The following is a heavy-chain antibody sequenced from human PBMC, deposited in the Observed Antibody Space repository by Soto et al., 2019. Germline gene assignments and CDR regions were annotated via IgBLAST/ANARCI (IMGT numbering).Heavy chain of an antibody. CDR1: GFTFSSYG. V-gene: IGHV3-33*08. J-gene: IGHJ5*02. CDR3: ARGEAVAAHLWEYNWFDP. CDR2: IWYDGSNK. D-gene: IGHD6-19*01. Sequence: QPGGSLRLSCAASGFTFSSYGMHWVRQAPGKGLEWVAVIWYDGSNKYYADSVKGRFTISRDNSKNTLYLQMNSLRAEDTAVYYCARGEAVAAHLWEYNWFDPWGQGTLVTVSS.